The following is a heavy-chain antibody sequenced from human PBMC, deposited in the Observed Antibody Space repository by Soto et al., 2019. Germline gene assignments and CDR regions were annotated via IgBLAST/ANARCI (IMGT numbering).Heavy chain of an antibody. J-gene: IGHJ6*02. D-gene: IGHD3-16*01. V-gene: IGHV3-30-3*01. CDR3: ARPIWGDYYYYGMDV. CDR2: ISYDGSNK. CDR1: GFTFSSYA. Sequence: QVQLVESGGGVVQPGRSLRLSCAASGFTFSSYAMHWVRQAPGKGLEWVAVISYDGSNKYYADSVKGRFTISRDNSKNTLYLQMNSLRAEDTAVHYCARPIWGDYYYYGMDVWGQGTTVTGSS.